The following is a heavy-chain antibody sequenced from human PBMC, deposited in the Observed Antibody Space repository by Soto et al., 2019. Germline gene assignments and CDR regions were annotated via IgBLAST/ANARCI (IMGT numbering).Heavy chain of an antibody. Sequence: QITLKESGPTLVKPTQTLTLTCPFSGFSLSTSGVGVGWIRQPPGKAMGWLALIYWDDDKRYSPSLKSRLTTTKDTSQNHVGLTMTNIDPVDTATYYCAHTVYDYVWGTNWFDPWGYGTLVTVSS. V-gene: IGHV2-5*02. CDR2: IYWDDDK. CDR1: GFSLSTSGVG. D-gene: IGHD3-16*01. CDR3: AHTVYDYVWGTNWFDP. J-gene: IGHJ5*02.